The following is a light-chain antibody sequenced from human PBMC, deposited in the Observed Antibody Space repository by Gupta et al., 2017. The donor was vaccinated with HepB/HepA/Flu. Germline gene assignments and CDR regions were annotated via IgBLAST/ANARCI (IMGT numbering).Light chain of an antibody. CDR1: QGISCY. CDR3: QQQDSFPFS. Sequence: VIWMTQSPSLLSASTVDRVTISWRMSQGISCYLAWYQQKPGKAPELLIYAASTVQSGVPSRFSGSGYGTDFTLTIRCLQSEDFATYYCQQQDSFPFSFGRGTKVDIE. V-gene: IGKV1D-8*01. J-gene: IGKJ3*01. CDR2: AAS.